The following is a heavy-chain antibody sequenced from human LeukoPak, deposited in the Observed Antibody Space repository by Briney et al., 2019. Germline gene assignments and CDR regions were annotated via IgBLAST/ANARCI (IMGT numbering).Heavy chain of an antibody. Sequence: SETLSLTCTVSGGSISSQTYYWTWIRQPPGKGLEWIGSIYYSGSTYYNPSLKSRVTISVDTSKNQFSLKLSSVTAADTAVYYCASGPRAALFDYWGQGTLVTVSS. D-gene: IGHD6-6*01. CDR1: GGSISSQTYY. V-gene: IGHV4-39*01. CDR3: ASGPRAALFDY. CDR2: IYYSGST. J-gene: IGHJ4*02.